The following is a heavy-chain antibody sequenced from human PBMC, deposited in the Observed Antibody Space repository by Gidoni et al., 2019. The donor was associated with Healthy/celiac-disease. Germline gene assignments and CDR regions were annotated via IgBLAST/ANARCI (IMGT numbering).Heavy chain of an antibody. Sequence: QVQLVESEGGGVQPGRSPRLSCAASGFTFSSYATHWVRQAPGKGLEWVAFISYGGSNKYYAESVKGRFTISRDNSKNTLYLQMNSLRAEDTAVYYCAKAYYDFWSGYSHPRWAIDYWGQGTLVTVSS. D-gene: IGHD3-3*01. CDR1: GFTFSSYA. CDR2: ISYGGSNK. V-gene: IGHV3-30-3*02. J-gene: IGHJ4*02. CDR3: AKAYYDFWSGYSHPRWAIDY.